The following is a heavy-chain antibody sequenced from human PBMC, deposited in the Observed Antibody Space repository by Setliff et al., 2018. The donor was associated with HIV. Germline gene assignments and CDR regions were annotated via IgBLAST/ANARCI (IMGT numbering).Heavy chain of an antibody. Sequence: ASVKVSCKGSGNRRYIHWVRQAPGQGPEWMGMLNPTGDSTRYAQKFHGRVTMTIDASTDLLYMELTSLRFEDTAVYYCVRVSREGRPVMWFDSWGQGTLVTVSS. D-gene: IGHD3-16*01. CDR3: VRVSREGRPVMWFDS. CDR2: LNPTGDST. V-gene: IGHV1-46*02. CDR1: GNRRY. J-gene: IGHJ5*01.